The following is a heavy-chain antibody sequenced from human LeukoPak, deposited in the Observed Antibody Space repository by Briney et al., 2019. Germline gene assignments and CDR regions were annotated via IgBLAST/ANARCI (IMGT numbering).Heavy chain of an antibody. CDR3: ARAGSTRFNWFDP. V-gene: IGHV1-2*02. CDR1: GYTFTGYY. CDR2: INPNSGGT. D-gene: IGHD2-15*01. J-gene: IGHJ5*02. Sequence: SVRVSCKASGYTFTGYYMHWVRRAPGQGLEEMVWINPNSGGTNYAQKFQGRVTMTRDTSISTAYMELSRLRSDDTAVYYCARAGSTRFNWFDPWGQGTLVTVSS.